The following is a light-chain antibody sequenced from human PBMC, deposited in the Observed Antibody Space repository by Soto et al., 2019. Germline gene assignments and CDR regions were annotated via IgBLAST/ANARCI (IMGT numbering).Light chain of an antibody. CDR2: AAS. CDR3: QQYGVSPLT. V-gene: IGKV1-9*01. Sequence: IQLTQSPSSLSASVGDRVTITCRASQGISSYLAWYQQKPGKAPKLLIYAASTLQSGVPSRFSGSGSGTDFTLTISSLQPEDFAVYYCQQYGVSPLTFGPGTKVEIK. J-gene: IGKJ3*01. CDR1: QGISSY.